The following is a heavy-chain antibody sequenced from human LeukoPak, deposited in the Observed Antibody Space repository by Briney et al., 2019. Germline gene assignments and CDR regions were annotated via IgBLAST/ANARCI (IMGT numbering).Heavy chain of an antibody. CDR1: GASVSSGGYY. D-gene: IGHD6-19*01. J-gene: IGHJ4*02. CDR2: INHSGST. V-gene: IGHV4-34*01. Sequence: PSQTLSLTCTVSGASVSSGGYYWSWIRQPPGKGLEWIGEINHSGSTNYNPSLKSRVTISVDTSKNQFSLKLSSVTAADTAVYYCARGTVAGTRSLDYWGQGTLVTVSS. CDR3: ARGTVAGTRSLDY.